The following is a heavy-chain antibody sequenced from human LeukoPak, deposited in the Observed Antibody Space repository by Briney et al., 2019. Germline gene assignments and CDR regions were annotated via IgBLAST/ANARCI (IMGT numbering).Heavy chain of an antibody. J-gene: IGHJ4*02. V-gene: IGHV3-23*01. Sequence: GGSLRLSCAASGFTFSSYAMSWVRQAPGKGLEWVSAISGSGGSTYYADSVKGRFTISRDNSKNTLYLQMNSLRAEDTAVYYCARGYCSSTSCYPFDYWGQGTLVTVSS. CDR2: ISGSGGST. CDR3: ARGYCSSTSCYPFDY. CDR1: GFTFSSYA. D-gene: IGHD2-2*01.